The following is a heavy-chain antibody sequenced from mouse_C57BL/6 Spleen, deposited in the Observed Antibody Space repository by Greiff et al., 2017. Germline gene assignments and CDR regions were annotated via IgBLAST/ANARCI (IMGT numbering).Heavy chain of an antibody. J-gene: IGHJ4*01. CDR2: IDPSDSYT. D-gene: IGHD1-1*01. CDR3: ARCYITTDAYYCAMDY. Sequence: VQLQQPGAELVMPGASVKLSCKASGYTFTSYWMHWVKQRPGQGLEWIGEIDPSDSYTNYNEKFKGKSTMTVDKSSSTAYMQLSSLTSGDSAVYYCARCYITTDAYYCAMDYWGQGTSVTVSS. CDR1: GYTFTSYW. V-gene: IGHV1-69*01.